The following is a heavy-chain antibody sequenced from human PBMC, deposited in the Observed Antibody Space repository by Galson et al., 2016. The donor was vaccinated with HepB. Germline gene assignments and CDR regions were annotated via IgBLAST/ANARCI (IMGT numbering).Heavy chain of an antibody. CDR2: IKRDGSEK. CDR1: GFTFSSYW. J-gene: IGHJ4*02. V-gene: IGHV3-7*01. D-gene: IGHD6-13*01. CDR3: AREFSSSWYMRKYFDY. Sequence: SLRLSCAASGFTFSSYWMNWVRQAPGKGLEWVANIKRDGSEKYYVDSVKGRFTISRDNAKNSLYLQMNSLRAEDTAVYYCAREFSSSWYMRKYFDYWGQGTLVTVSS.